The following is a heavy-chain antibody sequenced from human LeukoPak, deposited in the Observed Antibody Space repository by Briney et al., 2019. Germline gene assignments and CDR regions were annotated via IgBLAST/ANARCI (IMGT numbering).Heavy chain of an antibody. CDR3: AESQVVPAARAYYYYGMDV. Sequence: GGSLRLSCAASGFTFSSYAMSWVRQAPGKGLEWVSAISGSGGSTYYADSVKGRFTISRDNSKNTLYLQMNSLRAEDTAVYYCAESQVVPAARAYYYYGMDVWGQGTTVTVSS. CDR2: ISGSGGST. D-gene: IGHD2-2*01. J-gene: IGHJ6*02. CDR1: GFTFSSYA. V-gene: IGHV3-23*01.